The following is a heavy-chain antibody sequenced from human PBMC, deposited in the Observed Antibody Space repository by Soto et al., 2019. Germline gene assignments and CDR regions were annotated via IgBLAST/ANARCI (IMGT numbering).Heavy chain of an antibody. J-gene: IGHJ3*02. CDR1: GFTFSRYW. CDR3: ARERPASSSAFDI. CDR2: INLDGSTK. D-gene: IGHD3-16*02. V-gene: IGHV3-7*01. Sequence: LRLSCVASGFTFSRYWMSWVRQAPGKGLEWVANINLDGSTKYHVDSARGRFTISRDNAKSALFLQMNSLRAEDTALYYCARERPASSSAFDIWGQGTVVTVSS.